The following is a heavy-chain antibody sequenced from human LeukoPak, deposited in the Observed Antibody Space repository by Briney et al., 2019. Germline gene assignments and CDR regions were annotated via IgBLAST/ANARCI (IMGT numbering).Heavy chain of an antibody. V-gene: IGHV1-69*05. J-gene: IGHJ5*02. CDR3: AREGDVVADVNWFDP. Sequence: SVKVSCKASGGTFSSYAISWVRQAPGQGLEWMGGIIPIFGTANYAQKFQGRVTITTDESTSTAYMELSSLRSEDTAVYYCAREGDVVADVNWFDPWGQGTLVTVSS. D-gene: IGHD2-15*01. CDR2: IIPIFGTA. CDR1: GGTFSSYA.